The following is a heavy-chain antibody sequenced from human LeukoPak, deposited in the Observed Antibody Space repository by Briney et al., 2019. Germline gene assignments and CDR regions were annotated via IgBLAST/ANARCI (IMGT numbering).Heavy chain of an antibody. CDR1: GYTFTNYG. V-gene: IGHV1-18*01. D-gene: IGHD2-21*02. CDR3: ARGGFGRVTSLIYSFEY. J-gene: IGHJ4*02. CDR2: ISAYNGNT. Sequence: ASVKVSCKASGYTFTNYGISWVRQAPGQGLEWMGWISAYNGNTNYAQKLQDRVTMTTDTSTSTAYMELRSLRSDDTTVYYCARGGFGRVTSLIYSFEYWGQGTLATVSS.